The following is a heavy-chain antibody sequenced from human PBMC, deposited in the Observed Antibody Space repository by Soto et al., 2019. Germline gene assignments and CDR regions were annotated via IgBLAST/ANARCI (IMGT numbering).Heavy chain of an antibody. Sequence: PSETLSLTCAVSGGSISSGGYSWSWIRQPPGKGLECIGYIYHSGSTYYNPSLKSRVTISVDTSNNQFSLKLSSVTAADTAVYYCARRIKYYYAMDVWGQGTTVTVSS. CDR1: GGSISSGGYS. CDR3: ARRIKYYYAMDV. CDR2: IYHSGST. D-gene: IGHD2-15*01. V-gene: IGHV4-30-2*01. J-gene: IGHJ6*02.